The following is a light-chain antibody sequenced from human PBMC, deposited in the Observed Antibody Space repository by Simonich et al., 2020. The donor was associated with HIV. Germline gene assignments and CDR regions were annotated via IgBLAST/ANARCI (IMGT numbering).Light chain of an antibody. CDR3: QQYNKWPPWT. CDR2: GAS. V-gene: IGKV3-15*01. J-gene: IGKJ1*01. Sequence: EIVLTQSPGTLSLSPGERATLSCRASQSVSSNLAWYQQKPGQAPRLLIYGASTRATGIPARFSGSGSGTEFTLTISSLQSEDFAVYYCQQYNKWPPWTFGQGTKVEI. CDR1: QSVSSN.